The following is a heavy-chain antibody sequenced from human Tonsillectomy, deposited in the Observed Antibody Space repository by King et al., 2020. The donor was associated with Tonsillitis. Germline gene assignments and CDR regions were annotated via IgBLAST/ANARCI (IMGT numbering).Heavy chain of an antibody. J-gene: IGHJ4*02. Sequence: VQLQQWGAGLLKPSETLSLTCAVYGGSFSGYYWSWIRQPPGKGLEWIGEINHSGSTNYNPSLKSRVTVSVDTSKNQFSLKLSSVTAADTAVYYCASGGGSTRLTLMVVDDIFDYWGQGTLVTVSS. CDR2: INHSGST. CDR3: ASGGGSTRLTLMVVDDIFDY. D-gene: IGHD2-2*01. V-gene: IGHV4-34*01. CDR1: GGSFSGYY.